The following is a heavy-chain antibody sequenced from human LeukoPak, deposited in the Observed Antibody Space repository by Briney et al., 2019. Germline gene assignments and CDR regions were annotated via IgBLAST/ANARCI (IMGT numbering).Heavy chain of an antibody. J-gene: IGHJ4*02. D-gene: IGHD6-19*01. CDR3: ARVRQDSSGWFELDY. CDR1: GFTFSSYG. V-gene: IGHV3-33*01. CDR2: ISYDGSNK. Sequence: HPGGSLRLSCAASGFTFSSYGMHWVRQAPGKGLEWVTLISYDGSNKYYADSVKGRFTISRDNSKNTLYLQMNSLRAEDTAVYYCARVRQDSSGWFELDYWGQGTLVTVSS.